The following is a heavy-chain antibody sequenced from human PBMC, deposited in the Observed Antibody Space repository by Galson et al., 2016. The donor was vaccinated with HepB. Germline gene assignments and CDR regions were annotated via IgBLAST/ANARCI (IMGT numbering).Heavy chain of an antibody. Sequence: TLSLTCTVSGGSISSPAYHWSWVRQHPGKGLEWIGYVGNIGSTFYNPSLKSRATISIDPSKSQFSLKLSSVTAADTALYYCVRSSFGDSNRYYYYMDVWGKGTTVTVSS. CDR2: VGNIGST. J-gene: IGHJ6*03. V-gene: IGHV4-31*03. CDR1: GGSISSPAYH. CDR3: VRSSFGDSNRYYYYMDV. D-gene: IGHD3-10*01.